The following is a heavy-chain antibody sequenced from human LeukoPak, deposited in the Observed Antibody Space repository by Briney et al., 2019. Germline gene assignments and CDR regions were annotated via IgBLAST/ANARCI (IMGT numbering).Heavy chain of an antibody. CDR3: ARDEIPSGT. J-gene: IGHJ3*01. V-gene: IGHV3-23*01. Sequence: PGGPLRLSCAASGFTFSSYAMSWVRQAPGKGLEWVSAISGSGGSTYYADSVKGRFTISRDNSRSTVDLQMNSLRVEDTGIYYCARDEIPSGTWGQGTMVIVSS. D-gene: IGHD6-25*01. CDR1: GFTFSSYA. CDR2: ISGSGGST.